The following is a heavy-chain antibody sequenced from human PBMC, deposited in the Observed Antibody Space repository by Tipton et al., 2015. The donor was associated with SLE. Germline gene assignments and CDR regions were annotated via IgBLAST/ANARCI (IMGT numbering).Heavy chain of an antibody. Sequence: TLSLTCTVSGDSISSYYWSWIRQPPGKGLEWIGYIYYSGSTNYNPSLKSRVTISVDTSKNQFSLKLSSVTAADTAVYYCARGPCCSSTSCYTAAAFDIWGQGTMVTVSS. CDR1: GDSISSYY. D-gene: IGHD2-2*02. CDR2: IYYSGST. J-gene: IGHJ3*02. CDR3: ARGPCCSSTSCYTAAAFDI. V-gene: IGHV4-59*01.